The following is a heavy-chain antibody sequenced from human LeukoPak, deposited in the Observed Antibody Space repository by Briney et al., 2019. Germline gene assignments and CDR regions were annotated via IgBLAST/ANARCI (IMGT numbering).Heavy chain of an antibody. J-gene: IGHJ4*02. CDR3: ATGNYYDSRGYYTFGY. Sequence: GGSLRLSCAASGFNFSRYWMHWVRQVPGKGLVWVSLINGDGSTTSYADFVKGRFTISRDNAKNTLSLQVNSLRAEDTAVYYCATGNYYDSRGYYTFGYWGQGTLVTVSS. CDR1: GFNFSRYW. CDR2: INGDGSTT. V-gene: IGHV3-74*01. D-gene: IGHD3-22*01.